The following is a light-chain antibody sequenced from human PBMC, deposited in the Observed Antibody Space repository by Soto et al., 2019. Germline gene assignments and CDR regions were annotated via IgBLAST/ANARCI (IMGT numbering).Light chain of an antibody. J-gene: IGKJ1*01. CDR2: GAS. Sequence: EIVMTQSPATLSVSPGERATLSCRASQSVSNNLAWYQQKPGQAPRLLIYGASTRATGIPARFSGSGSGTEFTLTVSSLQSEDFAVYDCQQYNTWPRTVGQGTKVEIK. V-gene: IGKV3-15*01. CDR1: QSVSNN. CDR3: QQYNTWPRT.